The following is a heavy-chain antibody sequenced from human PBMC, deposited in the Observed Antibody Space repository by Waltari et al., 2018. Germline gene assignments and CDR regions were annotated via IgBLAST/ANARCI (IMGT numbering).Heavy chain of an antibody. CDR1: GFPFSSYG. CDR3: ARCMVRGVLDY. J-gene: IGHJ4*02. Sequence: QVQLVESGGGVVQPGRSLRLSCAASGFPFSSYGMHWVRQAPGKGLEWVAVIWYDGSNKYYADSVKGRFTISRDNSKNTLYLQMNSLRAEDTAVYYCARCMVRGVLDYWGQGTLVTVSS. V-gene: IGHV3-33*01. D-gene: IGHD3-10*01. CDR2: IWYDGSNK.